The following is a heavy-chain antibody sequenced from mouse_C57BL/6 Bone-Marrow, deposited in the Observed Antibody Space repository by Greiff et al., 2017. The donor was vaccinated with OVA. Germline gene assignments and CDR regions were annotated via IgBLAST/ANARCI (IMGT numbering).Heavy chain of an antibody. CDR2: IHPNSGST. CDR3: ARRCSSLWYFDV. D-gene: IGHD1-1*01. V-gene: IGHV1-64*01. Sequence: VQLQQPGAELVKPGASVKLSCKASGYTFTSYWMHWVKQRPGQGLEWIGMIHPNSGSTNYNEKFKSKATLTVDKSSSTAYMQLSSLTSEDSAVYYCARRCSSLWYFDVWGTGTTVTVSS. J-gene: IGHJ1*03. CDR1: GYTFTSYW.